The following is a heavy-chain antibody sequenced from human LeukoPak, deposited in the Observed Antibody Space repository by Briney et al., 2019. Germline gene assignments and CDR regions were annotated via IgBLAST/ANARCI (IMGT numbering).Heavy chain of an antibody. CDR1: GFTFSSYA. V-gene: IGHV3-21*04. D-gene: IGHD6-13*01. CDR2: ISSSGSTI. CDR3: ARPTYSSRLYDAFDI. Sequence: GGSLRLSCAASGFTFSSYAMSWVRQAPGKGLEWVSAISSSGSTIYYADSVKGRFTISRDNAKNSLYLQMNSLKASDTAMYYCARPTYSSRLYDAFDIWGQGTMVTVSS. J-gene: IGHJ3*02.